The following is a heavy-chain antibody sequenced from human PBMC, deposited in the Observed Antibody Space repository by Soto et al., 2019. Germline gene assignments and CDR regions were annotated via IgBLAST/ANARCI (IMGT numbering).Heavy chain of an antibody. J-gene: IGHJ4*02. CDR1: GFTFNTDG. CDR3: VRDLGKDSDH. CDR2: VWYDGSNE. D-gene: IGHD3-10*01. V-gene: IGHV3-33*01. Sequence: QVQLVESGGGVVQPGRSLRLSCVASGFTFNTDGMHWVRQAPGKGLEWLAIVWYDGSNEDYADSVKGRLTISRDNSKNTLYFQMNSLRTDDTAVYYCVRDLGKDSDHWGQGALVTVSS.